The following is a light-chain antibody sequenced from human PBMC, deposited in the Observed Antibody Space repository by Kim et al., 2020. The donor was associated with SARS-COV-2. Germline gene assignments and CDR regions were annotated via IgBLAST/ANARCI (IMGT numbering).Light chain of an antibody. Sequence: SYELTQPPSVSVSPGQTASITCSGDKLGDKYACWYRQKPGQSPVLVIYQDSKRPSGIPERFSGSNPGNTATLTISGTQAMDEADYYCQAWHSSTWVFGGGTPLTVL. J-gene: IGLJ3*02. CDR1: KLGDKY. V-gene: IGLV3-1*01. CDR3: QAWHSSTWV. CDR2: QDS.